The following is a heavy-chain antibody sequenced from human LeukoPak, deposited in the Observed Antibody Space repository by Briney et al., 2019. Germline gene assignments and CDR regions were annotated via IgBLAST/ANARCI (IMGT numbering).Heavy chain of an antibody. Sequence: GGSLRLSCAASAFTFNIYAMHWVRQAPGKGLEWVAVISYDGSDKHYADSVKGRFTISRDNSNNTLYLQMNSLRVEDTAVYYCARVRGSGYWGQGTLVTVSS. CDR2: ISYDGSDK. CDR1: AFTFNIYA. CDR3: ARVRGSGY. D-gene: IGHD3-10*01. J-gene: IGHJ4*02. V-gene: IGHV3-30*04.